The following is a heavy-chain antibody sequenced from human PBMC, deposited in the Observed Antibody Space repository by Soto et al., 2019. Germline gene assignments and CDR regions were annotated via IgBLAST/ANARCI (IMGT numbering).Heavy chain of an antibody. J-gene: IGHJ4*02. CDR1: GGSISSSSYY. V-gene: IGHV4-39*01. D-gene: IGHD5-12*01. CDR3: ARRMATKGRPFDY. Sequence: QLQLQESGPGLVKPSETLSLTCTVSGGSISSSSYYWGWIRQPPGKGLEWIGNVYYSGTTYYNPSHNSRVTIAVDTSKNEFSLILSSVTAGDTAVYYCARRMATKGRPFDYWGQGTLVTVSS. CDR2: VYYSGTT.